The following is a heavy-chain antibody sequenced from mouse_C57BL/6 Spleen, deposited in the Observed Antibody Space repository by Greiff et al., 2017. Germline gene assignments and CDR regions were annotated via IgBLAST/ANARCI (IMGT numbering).Heavy chain of an antibody. J-gene: IGHJ4*01. CDR1: GFNIKNTY. CDR3: GLDYYGSTLYAMDY. V-gene: IGHV14-3*01. CDR2: IDPANGNT. Sequence: VQLKESVAELVRPGASVKLSCTASGFNIKNTYMHWVKQRPEQGLEWIGRIDPANGNTKYAPKFQGKAPITADTSSNTAYLQLSSLTSEDTAIYYCGLDYYGSTLYAMDYWGQGTSVTVSS. D-gene: IGHD1-1*01.